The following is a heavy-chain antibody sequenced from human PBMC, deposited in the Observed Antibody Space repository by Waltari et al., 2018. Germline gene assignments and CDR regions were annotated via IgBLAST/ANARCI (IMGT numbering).Heavy chain of an antibody. Sequence: QVQLVQSGAEVKKPGSSVKVSCKASGGTFSSYAISWVRQAPGQGLEWMGGIIPILGTANYAQKFQGRVTMTADESTSTAYMELSSLRSEDTAVYYCAESSYYDFWSGYFSYWGQGTLVTVSS. D-gene: IGHD3-3*01. V-gene: IGHV1-69*01. CDR1: GGTFSSYA. J-gene: IGHJ4*02. CDR2: IIPILGTA. CDR3: AESSYYDFWSGYFSY.